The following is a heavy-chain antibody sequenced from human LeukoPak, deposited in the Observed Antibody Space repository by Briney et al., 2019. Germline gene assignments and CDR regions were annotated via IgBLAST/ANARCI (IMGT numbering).Heavy chain of an antibody. CDR1: GGSISSGSYY. D-gene: IGHD3-3*01. V-gene: IGHV4-30-4*01. Sequence: SETLSLTCTVSGGSISSGSYYWSWIRQPPGKGLEWMGYIYYSGSTYYNPSLKSRVTISVDTSKNQFSLKLSSVTAADTAVYYCARVITIFGVVRDYMDVWGKGTTVTVSS. CDR2: IYYSGST. CDR3: ARVITIFGVVRDYMDV. J-gene: IGHJ6*03.